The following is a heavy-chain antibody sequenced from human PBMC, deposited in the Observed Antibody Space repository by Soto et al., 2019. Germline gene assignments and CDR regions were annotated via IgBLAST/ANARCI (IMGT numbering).Heavy chain of an antibody. D-gene: IGHD3-10*01. V-gene: IGHV3-53*01. CDR3: ARGGIGMVRTFDH. Sequence: GGSLRLSCAASGFTVSSTYMSWVRQAPGKGLEWVSIIFSSGESFYADSVKGRFTVSRDSSDNTVYLQMNSLKAEDTAVYYCARGGIGMVRTFDHWGQGTLVTVSS. CDR2: IFSSGES. CDR1: GFTVSSTY. J-gene: IGHJ4*02.